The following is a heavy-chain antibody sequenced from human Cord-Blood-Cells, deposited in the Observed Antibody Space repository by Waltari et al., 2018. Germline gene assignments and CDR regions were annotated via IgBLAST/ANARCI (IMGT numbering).Heavy chain of an antibody. V-gene: IGHV4-4*02. Sequence: WWSWVRQPPGKGLEWIGEIYHSGSTNYNPSLKSRVTISVDKSKNQFSLKLSSVTAADTAVYYCARVPLTFVARAFDIWGQGTMVTVSS. CDR2: IYHSGST. D-gene: IGHD2-21*01. CDR1: W. J-gene: IGHJ3*02. CDR3: ARVPLTFVARAFDI.